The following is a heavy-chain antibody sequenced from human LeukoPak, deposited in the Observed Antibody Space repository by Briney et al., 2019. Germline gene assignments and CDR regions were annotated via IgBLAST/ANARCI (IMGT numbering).Heavy chain of an antibody. CDR2: IWYDESHT. CDR1: GFTFETFG. Sequence: GKSLRLSCTTSGFTFETFGMHWVRQPPGKGLEWLAVIWYDESHTFYADSVKGRFTISRDNYKKTLFLQMNCVRAEDTAVYFCAKSFLERDAYEYYMDVWGKGTTVIVSS. CDR3: AKSFLERDAYEYYMDV. D-gene: IGHD1-1*01. V-gene: IGHV3-33*06. J-gene: IGHJ6*03.